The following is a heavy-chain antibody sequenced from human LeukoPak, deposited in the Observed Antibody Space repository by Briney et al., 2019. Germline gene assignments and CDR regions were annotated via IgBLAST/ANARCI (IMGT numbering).Heavy chain of an antibody. CDR2: IYYSGST. CDR3: ARHGSPGYYDILTGYYSFRGAFDY. Sequence: PSETLSLTCTVSGGSISSSSYYWGWIRQPPRKGLEWIGSIYYSGSTYYNPSLKSRVTISVDTSKNQFSLKLSSVTAADTAVYYCARHGSPGYYDILTGYYSFRGAFDYWGQGTLVTVSS. D-gene: IGHD3-9*01. V-gene: IGHV4-39*01. CDR1: GGSISSSSYY. J-gene: IGHJ4*02.